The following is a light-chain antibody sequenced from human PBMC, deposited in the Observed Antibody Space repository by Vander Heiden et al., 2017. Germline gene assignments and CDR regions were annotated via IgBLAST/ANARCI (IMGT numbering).Light chain of an antibody. CDR2: GAS. V-gene: IGKV3-20*01. Sequence: EIALTQSPGTLSLSPGERATLSCRASQSVSSSYLAWYQQKPGQAPRLLIYGASSRATGIPDRFSGSGSGTDFTLTISRLEAEDVAVYYCQQYGSSRVFFGGGTKVEIK. J-gene: IGKJ4*01. CDR1: QSVSSSY. CDR3: QQYGSSRVF.